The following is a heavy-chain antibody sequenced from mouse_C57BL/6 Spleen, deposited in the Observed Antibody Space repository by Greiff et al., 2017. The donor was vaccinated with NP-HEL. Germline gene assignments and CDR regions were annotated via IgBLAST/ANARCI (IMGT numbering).Heavy chain of an antibody. CDR2: INPGSGGT. V-gene: IGHV1-54*01. CDR3: AREEEFAY. Sequence: VKLMESGAELVRPGTSVKVSCKASGYAFTNYLIEWVKQRPGQGLEWIGVINPGSGGTNYNEKFKGKATLTADKSSSTAYMQLSSLTSEDSAVYFCAREEEFAYWGQGTLVTVSA. J-gene: IGHJ3*01. CDR1: GYAFTNYL.